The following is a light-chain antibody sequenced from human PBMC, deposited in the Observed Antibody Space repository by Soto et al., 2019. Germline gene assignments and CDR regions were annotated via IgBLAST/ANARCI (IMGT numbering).Light chain of an antibody. Sequence: QSALTQPASVSGAPEHSITISFTGTSSDVGSYNLVSWYQQHPGKAPKLRIYEFTKRPSGISNRVSGNNSGNTASPTISGLRAEAEADDRCCSCAGRSTVVFGGGTKVTVL. V-gene: IGLV2-23*02. J-gene: IGLJ2*01. CDR1: SSDVGSYNL. CDR2: EFT. CDR3: CSCAGRSTVV.